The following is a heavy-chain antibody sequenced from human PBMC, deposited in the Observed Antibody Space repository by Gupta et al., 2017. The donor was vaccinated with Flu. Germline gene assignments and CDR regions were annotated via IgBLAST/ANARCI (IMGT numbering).Heavy chain of an antibody. CDR3: ARRGTYYFDF. CDR1: YF. Sequence: YFWSWIRQHPGKGLEWIGYVHSSGGTYYNPSMRSRVSMSIDVSKNEFSLEVASVTAADTAIYYCARRGTYYFDFWGQGALVTVSS. D-gene: IGHD1-7*01. CDR2: VHSSGGT. V-gene: IGHV4-31*02. J-gene: IGHJ4*02.